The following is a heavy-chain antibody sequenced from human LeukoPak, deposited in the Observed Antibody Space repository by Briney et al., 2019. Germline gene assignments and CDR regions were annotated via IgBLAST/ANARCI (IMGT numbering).Heavy chain of an antibody. Sequence: RGSLRLSCVASGFDFSTYSMHWVRQAPGKGLEWVSFISSRSTSIKYADSVKGRFTISRDNAENLLYLQMNSLRAEDTAVYYCAREWGMWPDDAFYIWGQGTMVTVSS. V-gene: IGHV3-21*01. CDR3: AREWGMWPDDAFYI. CDR2: ISSRSTSI. D-gene: IGHD3-16*01. J-gene: IGHJ3*02. CDR1: GFDFSTYS.